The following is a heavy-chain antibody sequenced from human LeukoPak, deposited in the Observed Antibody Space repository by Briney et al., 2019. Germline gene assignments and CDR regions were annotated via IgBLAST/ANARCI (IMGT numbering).Heavy chain of an antibody. V-gene: IGHV3-21*01. CDR3: VRDHRYCSSTSCYPWFDP. CDR1: GFTFSSYS. CDR2: ISSSSSYI. Sequence: GGSLRLSCAASGFTFSSYSMNWVRQAPGKGLEWVSSISSSSSYIYYADSLKGRFTISRDNAENSLYLQMNSLRAEDTAVYYCVRDHRYCSSTSCYPWFDPWGQGTLVTVSS. D-gene: IGHD2-2*01. J-gene: IGHJ5*02.